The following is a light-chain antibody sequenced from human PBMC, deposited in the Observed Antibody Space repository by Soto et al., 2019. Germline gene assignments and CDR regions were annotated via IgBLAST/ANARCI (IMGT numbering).Light chain of an antibody. V-gene: IGLV2-14*01. CDR1: GSDVGRYNY. CDR3: TSYTTSSTWV. J-gene: IGLJ3*02. Sequence: QSALTQPASVSGSPGQSITISCTGTGSDVGRYNYVSWYQQYPGKVPKLMIYQVSNRPSGVPIRFSGSKSGDTASLTISGLQAEDVADYYCTSYTTSSTWVFGGGTKLTVL. CDR2: QVS.